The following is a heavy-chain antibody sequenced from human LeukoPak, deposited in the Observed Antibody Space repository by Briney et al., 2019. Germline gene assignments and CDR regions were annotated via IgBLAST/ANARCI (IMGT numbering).Heavy chain of an antibody. D-gene: IGHD3-10*01. CDR1: GFTFRSYS. CDR2: ISSSCTYK. CDR3: ARVLPSVTNWFDP. J-gene: IGHJ5*02. V-gene: IGHV3-21*01. Sequence: GGSLRLSCSASGFTFRSYSLRWVRQAPGKGLEWVSSISSSCTYKYYADSVKGRFTISKDNAKISLYFQMKSMSVEAKAMDYCARVLPSVTNWFDPWGQGTLVTVSS.